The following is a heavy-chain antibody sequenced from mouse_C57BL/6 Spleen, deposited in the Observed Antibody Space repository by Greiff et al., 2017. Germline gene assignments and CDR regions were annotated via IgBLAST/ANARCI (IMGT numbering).Heavy chain of an antibody. D-gene: IGHD2-2*01. V-gene: IGHV7-3*01. J-gene: IGHJ4*01. CDR1: GFTFTDYY. CDR2: IRNNANGSTS. Sequence: VQLVEPGGGLVQPGGSLSLSCAASGFTFTDYYMRWVRQPPGKALEWLGFIRNNANGSTSEYSATVKGRFTISRNNSRSILYLQMNALRAEDSANYYCARYGYDEVYYAMDYWGQGTSVTVSS. CDR3: ARYGYDEVYYAMDY.